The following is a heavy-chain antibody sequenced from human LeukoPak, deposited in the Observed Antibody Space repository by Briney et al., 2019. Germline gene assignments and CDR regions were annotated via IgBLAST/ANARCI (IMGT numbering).Heavy chain of an antibody. D-gene: IGHD5-18*01. Sequence: GGSLRLSCAASGFTFSDYYMSWIRQAPGKGLDWVSYISSRSTTIYYADSVKGRFTISRDNAQNSLYLQMNRLRAEDTAVYYCARGGAVDTAMVSDYWGQGTLVTVSS. J-gene: IGHJ4*02. V-gene: IGHV3-11*04. CDR1: GFTFSDYY. CDR3: ARGGAVDTAMVSDY. CDR2: ISSRSTTI.